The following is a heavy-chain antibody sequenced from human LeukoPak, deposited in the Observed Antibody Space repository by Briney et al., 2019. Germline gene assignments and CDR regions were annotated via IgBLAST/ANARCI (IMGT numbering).Heavy chain of an antibody. CDR2: INPSGGST. J-gene: IGHJ6*02. CDR3: ARDVNTWIQLWLRGRYYYYGMGV. D-gene: IGHD5-18*01. CDR1: GYTFTSYY. Sequence: GASVKVSCKASGYTFTSYYMHWVRQAPGQGLEWMGIINPSGGSTSYAQKFQGRVTMTRDTSTSTVYMELSSLRSEDTAVYYCARDVNTWIQLWLRGRYYYYGMGVWGQGTTVTVSS. V-gene: IGHV1-46*01.